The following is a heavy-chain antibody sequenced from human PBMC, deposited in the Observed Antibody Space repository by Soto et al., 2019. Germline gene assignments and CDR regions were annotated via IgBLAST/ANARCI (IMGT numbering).Heavy chain of an antibody. Sequence: QVQLVESGGGAVQPGRSLRLSCAASGFTFSSHAMHWVRQAPGKGLECVAIISYDGSNKYYGDSVRGRLTISRDNSKNTIYLQMNSLRDEDTAVYYCARDQTGITTTGGGRIDYWGQGTLVTVSS. CDR3: ARDQTGITTTGGGRIDY. D-gene: IGHD6-13*01. CDR1: GFTFSSHA. CDR2: ISYDGSNK. J-gene: IGHJ4*02. V-gene: IGHV3-30-3*01.